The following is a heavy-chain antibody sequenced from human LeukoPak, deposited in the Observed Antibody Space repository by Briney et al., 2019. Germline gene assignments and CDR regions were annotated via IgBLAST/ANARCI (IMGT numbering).Heavy chain of an antibody. D-gene: IGHD6-19*01. J-gene: IGHJ3*02. CDR3: ARGGWPTGAFDI. V-gene: IGHV1-69*05. Sequence: LVKVSCKASGGTFSSYAISWVRQAPGQGLEWMGGIIPIFGTANYAQKFQGRVTITTDESTSTAYMELSSLRSEDTAVYYCARGGWPTGAFDIWGQGTMVTVSS. CDR2: IIPIFGTA. CDR1: GGTFSSYA.